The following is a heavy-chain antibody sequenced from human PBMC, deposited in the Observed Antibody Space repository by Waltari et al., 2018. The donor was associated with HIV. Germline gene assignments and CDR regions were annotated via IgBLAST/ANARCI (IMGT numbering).Heavy chain of an antibody. J-gene: IGHJ4*02. D-gene: IGHD3-3*01. CDR1: GGTFSSYA. CDR3: ARRPRSYDFWSGYYCDY. CDR2: IIPIFGTA. V-gene: IGHV1-69*01. Sequence: QVQLVQSGAEVKKPGSSVKVSCKASGGTFSSYAISWVRPAPGQGLEWMGGIIPIFGTANYAQKFQGRVTMTADESTSTAYMELSSLRSEDTAVYYCARRPRSYDFWSGYYCDYWGQGTLVTVSS.